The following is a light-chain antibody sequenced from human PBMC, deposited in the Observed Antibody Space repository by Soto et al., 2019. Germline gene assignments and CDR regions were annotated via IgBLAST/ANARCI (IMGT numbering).Light chain of an antibody. CDR2: DAS. CDR1: QSVSNF. J-gene: IGKJ4*01. V-gene: IGKV3-11*01. Sequence: EIVLTQSPATLSLSPGERATLSSRASQSVSNFFVLYQQKRGQAPRLLIYDASKLATGIPARFSGSGSGTDFTLTIRSLEPEDFAVYYCQQRLNWPLTFGGGTTVEIK. CDR3: QQRLNWPLT.